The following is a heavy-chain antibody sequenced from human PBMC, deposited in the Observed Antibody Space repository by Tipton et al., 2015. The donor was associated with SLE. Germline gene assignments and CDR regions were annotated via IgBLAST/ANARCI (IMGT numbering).Heavy chain of an antibody. CDR3: ARGREGVTTSDFDY. Sequence: GLVKPSETLSLICTVSGGSISDYYWSWIRQPAGKGLEWIGYIYTSGSTNYNPSLKSRVTISVDTSKNQFFLQLTSVTAADTAVYFCARGREGVTTSDFDYWGQGTLVTVSP. J-gene: IGHJ4*02. CDR1: GGSISDYY. D-gene: IGHD4-17*01. V-gene: IGHV4-4*09. CDR2: IYTSGST.